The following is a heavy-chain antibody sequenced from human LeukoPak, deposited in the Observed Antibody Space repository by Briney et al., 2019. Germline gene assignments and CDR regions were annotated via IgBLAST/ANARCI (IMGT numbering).Heavy chain of an antibody. V-gene: IGHV3-20*04. Sequence: GGSLRLSCAASGFTFDNYGMSWIRQAPGKGLEWVSGINWNGGNTDYADSVKGRFTISRDSAKNSLCLQMNSLRAEDTALYYCARGFDGNFDYWGQGALVTVSP. D-gene: IGHD3-9*01. CDR1: GFTFDNYG. CDR2: INWNGGNT. CDR3: ARGFDGNFDY. J-gene: IGHJ4*02.